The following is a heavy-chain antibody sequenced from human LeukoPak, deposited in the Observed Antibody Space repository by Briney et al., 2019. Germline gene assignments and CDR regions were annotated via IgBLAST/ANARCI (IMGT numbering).Heavy chain of an antibody. Sequence: PSETLSLTCAVYGGSFSGYYWSWIRQPPGKGLEWIGEINHSGSTNYNPSLKSRVTMSVDTSKNQFSLKLSSVTAADTAVYYCAANNPVVPAAMPLGYWGQGTLVTVSS. J-gene: IGHJ4*02. V-gene: IGHV4-34*01. CDR3: AANNPVVPAAMPLGY. CDR1: GGSFSGYY. D-gene: IGHD2-2*01. CDR2: INHSGST.